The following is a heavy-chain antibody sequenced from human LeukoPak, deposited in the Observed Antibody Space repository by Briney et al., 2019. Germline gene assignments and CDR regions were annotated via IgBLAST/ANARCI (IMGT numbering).Heavy chain of an antibody. D-gene: IGHD2-2*01. CDR2: IIPILGIA. CDR1: GGTFSSYA. J-gene: IGHJ6*02. Sequence: AASVKVSCKASGGTFSSYAISWVRQAPGQGLEWMGRIIPILGIANYAQKFQGRVTITADKSTSTAYMELSSLRSEDTAVYYCAREYCSSTSCYVVDYYYYGMDVWGQGTTVTVSS. V-gene: IGHV1-69*04. CDR3: AREYCSSTSCYVVDYYYYGMDV.